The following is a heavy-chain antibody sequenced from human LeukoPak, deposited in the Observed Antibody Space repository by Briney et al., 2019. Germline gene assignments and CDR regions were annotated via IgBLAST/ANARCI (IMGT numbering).Heavy chain of an antibody. CDR2: INHSGST. CDR3: EDGIRDSSGWSRYYYYYYGMDV. V-gene: IGHV4-34*01. CDR1: GGSFSGYY. J-gene: IGHJ6*02. D-gene: IGHD6-19*01. Sequence: PSDTLSLTCAVYGGSFSGYYWSWIRQPPGKGLEWIGEINHSGSTNYNPSLKSRVTISVDTSKNQFSLKLSSVTAADTFFFQAEDGIRDSSGWSRYYYYYYGMDVWGQGTTVTVSS.